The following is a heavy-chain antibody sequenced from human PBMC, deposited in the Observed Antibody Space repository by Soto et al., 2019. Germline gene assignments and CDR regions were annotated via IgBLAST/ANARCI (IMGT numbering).Heavy chain of an antibody. CDR3: ARDWHYDSSGYSYCGMDV. J-gene: IGHJ6*02. CDR2: IYSGGST. V-gene: IGHV3-53*01. Sequence: GGSLRLSCAASGFTVSSNYMSWVRQAPGKGLEWVSVIYSGGSTYYADSVKGRFTISRDNSKNTLYLQMNSLRAEDTAVYYCARDWHYDSSGYSYCGMDVWGQGTTVTVSS. CDR1: GFTVSSNY. D-gene: IGHD3-22*01.